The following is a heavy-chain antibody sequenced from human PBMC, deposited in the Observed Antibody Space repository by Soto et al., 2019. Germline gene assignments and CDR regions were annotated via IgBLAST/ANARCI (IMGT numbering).Heavy chain of an antibody. Sequence: GGSLRLSCAASGFTVSSNYMSWVRQAPGKGLEWVSIIYGGGRTYYADSVKGSFTISRDNSKNTLYLQMDSLRSEYKAVYYCAGDGDYSVYWGQGTLVTVST. CDR2: IYGGGRT. V-gene: IGHV3-66*01. D-gene: IGHD4-17*01. CDR3: AGDGDYSVY. J-gene: IGHJ4*02. CDR1: GFTVSSNY.